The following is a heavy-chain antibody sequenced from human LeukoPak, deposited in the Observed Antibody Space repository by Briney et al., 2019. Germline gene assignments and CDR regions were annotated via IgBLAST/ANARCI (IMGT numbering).Heavy chain of an antibody. J-gene: IGHJ6*02. CDR2: ISSSSSYI. V-gene: IGHV3-21*04. CDR1: GFTFSSYS. CDR3: ARSGISYYYGMDV. Sequence: GGSLRLSCAASGFTFSSYSMNWVRQAPGKGLEWVSSISSSSSYIYYADSVKGRFTISRDNAKNSLYLQMNSLRAEDTALYHCARSGISYYYGMDVWGQGTTVTVSS.